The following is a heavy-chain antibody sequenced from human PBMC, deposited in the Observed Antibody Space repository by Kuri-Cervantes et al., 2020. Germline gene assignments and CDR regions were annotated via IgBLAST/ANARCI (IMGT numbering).Heavy chain of an antibody. CDR3: ARSAPQDYYGSGSYYLFDY. D-gene: IGHD3-10*01. CDR1: GFTFSSYG. CDR2: ISYDGSNK. V-gene: IGHV3-30*03. Sequence: GGSLRLSCAASGFTFSSYGMHWVRQAPGKGLEWVAVISYDGSNKYYADSVKGRFTISRGNSKNTLYLQMNSLRAEDTALYYCARSAPQDYYGSGSYYLFDYWGQGTLVTVSS. J-gene: IGHJ4*02.